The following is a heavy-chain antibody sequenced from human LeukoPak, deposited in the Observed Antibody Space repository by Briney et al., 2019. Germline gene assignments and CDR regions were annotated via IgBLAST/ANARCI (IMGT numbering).Heavy chain of an antibody. Sequence: GGSLRLSCAASGFSVSSNYMSWVRQTPGKGLTWVSVIYSSGSTYYADSVKGRFAISRDDSKNTLHLQMNSLRAEDTAMYYCTRAHGRITRDAYLDYWGQGTLVTVSS. D-gene: IGHD3-10*01. J-gene: IGHJ4*02. V-gene: IGHV3-53*01. CDR3: TRAHGRITRDAYLDY. CDR2: IYSSGST. CDR1: GFSVSSNY.